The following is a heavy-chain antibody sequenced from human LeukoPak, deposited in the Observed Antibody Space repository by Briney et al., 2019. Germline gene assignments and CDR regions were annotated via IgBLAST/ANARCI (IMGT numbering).Heavy chain of an antibody. CDR3: ARGGIRTPSLYFDY. CDR1: GYTFTSYA. V-gene: IGHV1-18*01. D-gene: IGHD4-23*01. CDR2: ISAYNGNT. Sequence: ASVKVSCKASGYTFTSYAMNWVRQAPGQGLEWMGWISAYNGNTNYAQKLQGRVTMTTDTSTSTAYMELRSLRSDDTAVYYCARGGIRTPSLYFDYWGQGTLVTVSS. J-gene: IGHJ4*02.